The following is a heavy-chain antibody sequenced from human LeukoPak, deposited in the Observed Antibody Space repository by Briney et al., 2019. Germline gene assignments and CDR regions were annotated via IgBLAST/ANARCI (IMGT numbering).Heavy chain of an antibody. CDR3: ARALNYYDSSGY. CDR2: ISSSSSYI. Sequence: GGSLRLSCAASGFTFSSYSMTWVRQAPGKGLEWVSSISSSSSYIYYADSAKGRFTISRDNAKNSLYLQMNSLRAEDTAVYYCARALNYYDSSGYWGQGTLVTVSS. V-gene: IGHV3-21*01. D-gene: IGHD3-22*01. J-gene: IGHJ4*02. CDR1: GFTFSSYS.